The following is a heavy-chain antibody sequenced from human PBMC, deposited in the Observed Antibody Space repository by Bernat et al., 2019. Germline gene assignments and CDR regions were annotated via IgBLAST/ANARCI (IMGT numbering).Heavy chain of an antibody. CDR2: INHSGST. V-gene: IGHV4-34*01. D-gene: IGHD6-13*01. J-gene: IGHJ4*02. CDR1: GGSFSGYY. Sequence: QVQLQQWGARLLKPSETLSFTCAVYGGSFSGYYWSWIRHPPGKGLEWIGEINHSGSTNYNPSLKSRVTVSVEASKNQFSLKLSAETAADKAVYYCARGVRRIPAAGIPPNCDYWGQGILVTVSS. CDR3: ARGVRRIPAAGIPPNCDY.